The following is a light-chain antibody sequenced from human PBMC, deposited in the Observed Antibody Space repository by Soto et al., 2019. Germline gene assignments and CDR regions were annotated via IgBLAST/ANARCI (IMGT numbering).Light chain of an antibody. Sequence: DIQMTKYTSYLSVSVGESVTITCRASQSVNNWLAWYQQKPGKAPRLLIFDSYKLESGVPSRFSGSGSGTEFILTISSLQADDIATYYCQQYNTFSTFGQGTNVDNK. V-gene: IGKV1-5*01. J-gene: IGKJ1*01. CDR2: DSY. CDR3: QQYNTFST. CDR1: QSVNNW.